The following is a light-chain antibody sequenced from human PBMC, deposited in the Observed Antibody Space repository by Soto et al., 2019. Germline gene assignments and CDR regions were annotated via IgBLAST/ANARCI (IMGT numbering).Light chain of an antibody. CDR2: DVS. Sequence: QSALTQPASVSGSPGQSITISCTGTSSDIGGYNYVSWYQQHPGKAPKLMIYDVSNRPSGVSNRFSGSKSGNTASLTISGLQAEDEADYYCSSYTSSSTYVFAAGTKLTVL. CDR1: SSDIGGYNY. V-gene: IGLV2-14*01. J-gene: IGLJ1*01. CDR3: SSYTSSSTYV.